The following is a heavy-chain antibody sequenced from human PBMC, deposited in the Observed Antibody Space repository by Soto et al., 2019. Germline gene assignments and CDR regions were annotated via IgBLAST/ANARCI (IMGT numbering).Heavy chain of an antibody. D-gene: IGHD3-9*01. CDR3: AILNGPTNPFES. Sequence: GGSLRLSCAASGFSFSIYSMNWVRQSPGKGLEWVSYISGSSSAKNYADSVKGRFTVSRDNARNSLYLQLNSLRDEDTAVYFCAILNGPTNPFESWGQGTLVTVSS. V-gene: IGHV3-48*02. CDR1: GFSFSIYS. J-gene: IGHJ4*02. CDR2: ISGSSSAK.